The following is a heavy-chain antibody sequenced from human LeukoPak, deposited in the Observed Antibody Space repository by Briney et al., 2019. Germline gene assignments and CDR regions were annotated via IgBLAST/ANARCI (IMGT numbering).Heavy chain of an antibody. V-gene: IGHV3-11*04. D-gene: IGHD6-19*01. CDR1: GITFSDYY. CDR2: ISSSGNTK. J-gene: IGHJ4*02. Sequence: GGSLRLSCAASGITFSDYYMSWIRQAPGKGLEWVSYISSSGNTKYYADSVKGRFTISRDNAKNSLSLQMNSLRAEDTAVYYCARDGGSAWFFRYWGQGTLVTVSS. CDR3: ARDGGSAWFFRY.